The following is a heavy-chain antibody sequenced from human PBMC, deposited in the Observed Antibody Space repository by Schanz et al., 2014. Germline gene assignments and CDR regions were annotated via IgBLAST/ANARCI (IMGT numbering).Heavy chain of an antibody. Sequence: VQLVESGGGVVQPGGSLRLSCAASGFTFSSFGMHWVRQAPGKGLEWVGRIKTKTDGGTTDYAAPVKGRFTISRDDSTNTLYLQMNSLKTEDTAVYYCARFPDIAVTLNLWFFDLWGRGTVVTVSS. CDR2: IKTKTDGGTT. CDR1: GFTFSSFG. CDR3: ARFPDIAVTLNLWFFDL. J-gene: IGHJ2*01. V-gene: IGHV3-15*01. D-gene: IGHD6-19*01.